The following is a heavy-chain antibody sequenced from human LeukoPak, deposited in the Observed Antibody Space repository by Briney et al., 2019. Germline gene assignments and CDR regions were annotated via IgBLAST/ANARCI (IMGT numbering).Heavy chain of an antibody. CDR3: ARDRHIYSYGYLGDY. Sequence: PGGSLRLSCAASGFTFSGYSMNWVRQAPGKGLEWVSYISSSSSTIYYADSVKGRFTISRDNAKNSLYLQMNSLRAEDTAVYYCARDRHIYSYGYLGDYWGQGTLVTVSS. D-gene: IGHD5-18*01. V-gene: IGHV3-48*01. CDR1: GFTFSGYS. CDR2: ISSSSSTI. J-gene: IGHJ4*02.